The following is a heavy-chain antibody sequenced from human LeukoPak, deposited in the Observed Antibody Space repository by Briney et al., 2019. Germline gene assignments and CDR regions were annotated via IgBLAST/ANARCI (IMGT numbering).Heavy chain of an antibody. Sequence: SETLSLTCTVSGGSISSYYWSWIRQPPGKGPEWIGYIYYSGSTNYNPSLKSRVTISVDESKTRLSLRLESVTAADTAVYYCARGTLTTVTDSWGPGTLVTVSS. CDR3: ARGTLTTVTDS. CDR1: GGSISSYY. J-gene: IGHJ4*02. CDR2: IYYSGST. D-gene: IGHD4-17*01. V-gene: IGHV4-59*12.